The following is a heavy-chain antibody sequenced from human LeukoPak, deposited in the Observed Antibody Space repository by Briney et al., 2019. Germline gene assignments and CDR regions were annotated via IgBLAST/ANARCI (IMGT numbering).Heavy chain of an antibody. CDR3: ARVHDTIF. CDR1: GFSLDDYY. J-gene: IGHJ4*02. V-gene: IGHV3-11*06. D-gene: IGHD5-24*01. Sequence: GGSLRLSCAGSGFSLDDYYVNWLRQSPGKGLEWISYISAHSGSINYADSVKGRFTLSRDYAKNSVSLEMTSLRGADTGVYYCARVHDTIFWGQGIVVTVSS. CDR2: ISAHSGSI.